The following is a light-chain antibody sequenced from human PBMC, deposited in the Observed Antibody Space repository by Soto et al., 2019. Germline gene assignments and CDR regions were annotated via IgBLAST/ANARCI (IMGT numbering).Light chain of an antibody. CDR3: QQLNSYPIT. J-gene: IGKJ1*01. CDR1: QTISSW. CDR2: KAS. Sequence: DIQMTQSPSTLSTSVGDRVTITCRASQTISSWLAWYRQKPGKAPKLLIYKASTLKSGVPSRFSGSGSGTDFTLTISSLQPEDFATYFCQQLNSYPITFGQGTKVDIK. V-gene: IGKV1-5*03.